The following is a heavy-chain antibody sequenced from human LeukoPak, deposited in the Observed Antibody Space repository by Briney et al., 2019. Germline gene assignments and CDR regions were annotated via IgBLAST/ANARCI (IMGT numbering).Heavy chain of an antibody. J-gene: IGHJ4*02. D-gene: IGHD2-15*01. CDR1: GGSISSYY. V-gene: IGHV4-59*01. CDR3: ARAKKNCSGGSCYRYYFDY. Sequence: SETLSLTCTVSGGSISSYYWSWIRQPPGKGLEWIGYIYYSGSTNYNPSLKSRVTISVDTSKNQFSLKLSSVTAADTAVYYCARAKKNCSGGSCYRYYFDYWGQGTLVTVSS. CDR2: IYYSGST.